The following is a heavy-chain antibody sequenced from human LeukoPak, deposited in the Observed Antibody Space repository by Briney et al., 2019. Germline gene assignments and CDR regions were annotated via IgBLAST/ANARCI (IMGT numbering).Heavy chain of an antibody. J-gene: IGHJ4*02. V-gene: IGHV4-59*01. Sequence: PSETLSLTCTVSGGSISSYYWSWIRQPPGKGLEWIGYIYYISNTNYNPSLKSRVTMSVDPSKNQFSLKLNSVTAADTAVYYCARTQSQSGSYRYYFGYWGQGTLVPVSS. CDR3: ARTQSQSGSYRYYFGY. D-gene: IGHD1-26*01. CDR1: GGSISSYY. CDR2: IYYISNT.